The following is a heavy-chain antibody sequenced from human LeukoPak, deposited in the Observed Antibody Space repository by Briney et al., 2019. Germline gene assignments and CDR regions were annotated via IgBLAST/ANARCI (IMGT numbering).Heavy chain of an antibody. CDR2: IKQDGSEK. CDR1: GFTFSSYW. Sequence: AGGSLRLSCAASGFTFSSYWMSWVRQATGKGLEWVANIKQDGSEKYYVDSVKGRFTISRDNATNSLYLQMNSLRAEDTAVYYCARDLSKRMVRGDWFDPWGQGTLVTVSS. J-gene: IGHJ5*02. D-gene: IGHD3-10*01. CDR3: ARDLSKRMVRGDWFDP. V-gene: IGHV3-7*03.